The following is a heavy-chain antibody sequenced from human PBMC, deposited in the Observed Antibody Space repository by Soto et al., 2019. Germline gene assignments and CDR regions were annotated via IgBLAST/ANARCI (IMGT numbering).Heavy chain of an antibody. Sequence: SQTLSLTCAISGDSVSSNSAAWNWIRQSPSRGLELLGRTYYRSKWYNDYAVSVKSRITINPDTSKNQFSLQLNSVTPEDTAVYYCARALGYCSGGSCYSDYYGMDVWGQGTTVTVSS. D-gene: IGHD2-15*01. V-gene: IGHV6-1*01. CDR3: ARALGYCSGGSCYSDYYGMDV. CDR2: TYYRSKWYN. CDR1: GDSVSSNSAA. J-gene: IGHJ6*02.